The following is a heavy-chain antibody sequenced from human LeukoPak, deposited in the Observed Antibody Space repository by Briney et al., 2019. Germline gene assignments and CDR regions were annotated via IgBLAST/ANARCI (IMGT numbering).Heavy chain of an antibody. CDR2: INRNGDTT. D-gene: IGHD6-19*01. V-gene: IGHV3-20*04. CDR1: GFTFDNYA. J-gene: IGHJ4*02. Sequence: GGSLRLSCAASGFTFDNYAMSWVRQPPGKGLEWVSGINRNGDTTGYVDSVKGRFTISRDNAKNSLDLQMNSLRAEDTALYYCARGRCRESNGWYYFDYWGQGTLVTVSS. CDR3: ARGRCRESNGWYYFDY.